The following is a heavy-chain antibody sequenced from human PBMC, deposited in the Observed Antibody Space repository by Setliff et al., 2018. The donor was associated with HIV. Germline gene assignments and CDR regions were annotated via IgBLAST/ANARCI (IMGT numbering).Heavy chain of an antibody. CDR3: ARCPSPPYCTSTTCYVDYYYMDV. CDR2: IYTSGST. D-gene: IGHD2-2*01. J-gene: IGHJ6*03. Sequence: SETLSLTCTVSGGSISSGSYYWSWIRQPAGKGLEWIGHIYTSGSTNYNPSLKSRVTISVDTSKNQFSLKLSSVTAADTAVYYCARCPSPPYCTSTTCYVDYYYMDVWGKGTTVTVSS. CDR1: GGSISSGSYY. V-gene: IGHV4-61*09.